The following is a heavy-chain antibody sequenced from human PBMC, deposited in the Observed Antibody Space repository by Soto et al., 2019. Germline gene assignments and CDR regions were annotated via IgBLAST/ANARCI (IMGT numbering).Heavy chain of an antibody. CDR1: GFTFSDYA. Sequence: EVVLLQSGGDLVQPGGSLRLSCAASGFTFSDYAMTWVRQAPGKGQEWVSDISDGDGDTHYADSVRGRFVISRDNSKNTLFLEMNSLRAEDAAVYYCAKGRTYFDFWGQGSLVTVSS. CDR3: AKGRTYFDF. CDR2: ISDGDGDT. J-gene: IGHJ4*02. V-gene: IGHV3-23*01.